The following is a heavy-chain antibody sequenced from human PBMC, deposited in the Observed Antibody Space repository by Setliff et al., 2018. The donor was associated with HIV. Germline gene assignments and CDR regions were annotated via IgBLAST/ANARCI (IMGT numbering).Heavy chain of an antibody. V-gene: IGHV3-7*01. Sequence: TGGSLRLSCAASGFRFRSYWMSWVRQAPGKGLESVANVKQDGTETLYVDSVKGRFTISRDNANNLVYLQMNSLRVEDTAVYFCARWGSGSYERVFDYWGQGTPVTVSS. CDR2: VKQDGTET. J-gene: IGHJ4*02. CDR3: ARWGSGSYERVFDY. CDR1: GFRFRSYW. D-gene: IGHD1-26*01.